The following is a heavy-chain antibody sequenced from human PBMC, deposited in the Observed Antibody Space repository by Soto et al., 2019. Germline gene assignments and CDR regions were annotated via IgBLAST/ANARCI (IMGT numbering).Heavy chain of an antibody. CDR1: GFTFSSFV. CDR3: AKGLINGRWYAED. CDR2: ITDSGTGT. D-gene: IGHD6-13*01. V-gene: IGHV3-23*01. J-gene: IGHJ4*02. Sequence: EVHLLESGGGLVHPGESLRLSCGASGFTFSSFVMTWVRQAPGKGLEWVSCITDSGTGTYYADSVKGRFTISRDNSKNTMYLQMNNLRVEDTGVYYCAKGLINGRWYAEDWGQGTLVTVSS.